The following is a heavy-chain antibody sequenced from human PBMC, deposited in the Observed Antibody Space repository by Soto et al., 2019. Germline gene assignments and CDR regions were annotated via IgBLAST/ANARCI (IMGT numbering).Heavy chain of an antibody. D-gene: IGHD3-3*01. V-gene: IGHV4-39*01. CDR3: ARLRGAALRFFDY. CDR1: GGSISSSSYY. CDR2: IYYSGST. Sequence: PSETLSLTXTVSGGSISSSSYYWGWIRQPPGKGLEWIGSIYYSGSTYYNPSLKSRVTISVDTSKNQFSLKLSSVTAADTAVYYCARLRGAALRFFDYWGQGTLVTVSS. J-gene: IGHJ4*02.